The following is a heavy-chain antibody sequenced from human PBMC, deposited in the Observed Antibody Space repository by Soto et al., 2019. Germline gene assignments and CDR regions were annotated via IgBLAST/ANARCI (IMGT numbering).Heavy chain of an antibody. J-gene: IGHJ4*02. CDR2: INSAGSST. CDR3: ASYSSSSGGSN. CDR1: GFTFSSYW. D-gene: IGHD6-6*01. Sequence: EVQLVESGGGLVQPGGFLRLSCAASGFTFSSYWMHWVRQAPGKGLVWVSHINSAGSSTSYADSVKGRFTISRDNAKNTLYLQMHSLRAEDTAVYYCASYSSSSGGSNWGQGTLVTVSS. V-gene: IGHV3-74*01.